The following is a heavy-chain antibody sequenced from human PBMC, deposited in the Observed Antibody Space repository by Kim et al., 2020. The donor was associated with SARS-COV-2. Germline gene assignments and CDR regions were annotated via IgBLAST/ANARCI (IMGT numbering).Heavy chain of an antibody. J-gene: IGHJ3*02. Sequence: SQTLSLTCAISGDSVSSNSVAWNWIRQSPSRGLEWLGRTYYTSKWYNDYAVAVKSRITINPDTAKNLFSLQLNSVTPDDTAVYYCARGAWRAFDMWGQGTMVTVSS. CDR2: TYYTSKWYN. V-gene: IGHV6-1*01. CDR1: GDSVSSNSVA. CDR3: ARGAWRAFDM.